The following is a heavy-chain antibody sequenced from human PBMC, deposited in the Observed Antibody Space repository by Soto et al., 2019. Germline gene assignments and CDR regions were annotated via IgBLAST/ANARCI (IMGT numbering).Heavy chain of an antibody. CDR3: ARLPGDIVVVPARESADYYGMDV. CDR1: GGTFSSYA. CDR2: IIPIFGTA. D-gene: IGHD2-2*01. Sequence: ASVKVSCKASGGTFSSYAISWVRQAPGQGLEWMGGIIPIFGTANYAQKFQGRVTITADESTSTAYMELSSLRSEDTAVYYCARLPGDIVVVPARESADYYGMDVWGQGTTVTVSS. J-gene: IGHJ6*02. V-gene: IGHV1-69*13.